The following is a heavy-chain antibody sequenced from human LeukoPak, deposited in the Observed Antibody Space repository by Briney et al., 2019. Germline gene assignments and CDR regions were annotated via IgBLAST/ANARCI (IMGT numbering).Heavy chain of an antibody. CDR1: GYTFGTYA. D-gene: IGHD3-9*01. Sequence: ASVKVSCKASGYTFGTYAISWVRQAPGQGLEWMGWVSAYNGQISYAQKFQGRVTMTTDTSTSTGYMDLKGLRSDDTAVYYCARSPNILTAINDYWGQGTLVTVSS. CDR2: VSAYNGQI. CDR3: ARSPNILTAINDY. J-gene: IGHJ4*02. V-gene: IGHV1-18*04.